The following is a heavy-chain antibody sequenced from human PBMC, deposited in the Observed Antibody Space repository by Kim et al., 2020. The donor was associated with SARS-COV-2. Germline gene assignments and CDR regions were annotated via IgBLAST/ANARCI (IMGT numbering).Heavy chain of an antibody. V-gene: IGHV3-23*01. Sequence: SVKGRFTISSDNSQNTLYLPMNSLRAEDTAVYYCAKRYYYDSSGHNWFDPWGQGTLVTVSS. D-gene: IGHD3-22*01. J-gene: IGHJ5*02. CDR3: AKRYYYDSSGHNWFDP.